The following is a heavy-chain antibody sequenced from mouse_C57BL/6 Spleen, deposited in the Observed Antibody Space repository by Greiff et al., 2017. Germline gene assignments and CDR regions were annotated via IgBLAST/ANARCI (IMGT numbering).Heavy chain of an antibody. Sequence: VQLQQSGGGLVKPGGSLKLSCAASGFTFSDYGMHWVRQAPEKGLEWVAYISSGSSTIYYADTVKGRFTISRDNAKNTLFLQMTSLRSEDTAMYYCARALYYGSLFDYWGQGTTLTVSS. CDR2: ISSGSSTI. CDR3: ARALYYGSLFDY. V-gene: IGHV5-17*01. J-gene: IGHJ2*01. CDR1: GFTFSDYG. D-gene: IGHD1-1*01.